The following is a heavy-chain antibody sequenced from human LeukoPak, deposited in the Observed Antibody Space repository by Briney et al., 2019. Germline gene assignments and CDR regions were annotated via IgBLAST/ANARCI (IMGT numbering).Heavy chain of an antibody. V-gene: IGHV3-23*01. D-gene: IGHD3-10*01. CDR1: GFTFSNYA. Sequence: GGSLRLSCAASGFTFSNYAMSWVRQAPGKGLEWVSAISGSGDDTYYADSVKGRFTISRDSSKNTLFLQMTSLRADDTAVYYCAKYYYNSGSFSFDYWGQGTLVTVS. CDR2: ISGSGDDT. CDR3: AKYYYNSGSFSFDY. J-gene: IGHJ4*02.